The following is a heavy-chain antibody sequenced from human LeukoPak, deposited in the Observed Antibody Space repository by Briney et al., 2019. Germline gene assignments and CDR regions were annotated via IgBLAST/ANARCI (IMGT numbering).Heavy chain of an antibody. CDR2: ITSGSSYT. D-gene: IGHD4-17*01. Sequence: GGSLRLSCAASGFTFSDYYMTWIRQAPEKGLDWVSYITSGSSYTRYADSVKGRFIISRDNAKNSLYLPMNSLRVEDTAVYYCARELGADDAFDIWGQGTLVTVSS. CDR1: GFTFSDYY. V-gene: IGHV3-11*06. J-gene: IGHJ3*02. CDR3: ARELGADDAFDI.